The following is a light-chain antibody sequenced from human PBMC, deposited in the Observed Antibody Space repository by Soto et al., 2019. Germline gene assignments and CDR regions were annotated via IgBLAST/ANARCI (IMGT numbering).Light chain of an antibody. CDR1: SSNIGNNY. CDR3: ATWDDSLSAGV. Sequence: QSVLTQPPSVSAAPGQKGTISCSGSSSNIGNNYISWYQQLPGTAPKLLIYDNNKRPSGIPDRFSGSKSGTSATLGITGLQTGDEADYYCATWDDSLSAGVFGGGTKLTVL. CDR2: DNN. V-gene: IGLV1-51*01. J-gene: IGLJ3*02.